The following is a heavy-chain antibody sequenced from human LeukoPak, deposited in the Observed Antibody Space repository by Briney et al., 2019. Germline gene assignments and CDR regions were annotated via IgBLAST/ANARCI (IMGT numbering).Heavy chain of an antibody. CDR3: AKDPTSDILTGYYDA. CDR1: GFTFSTYA. J-gene: IGHJ5*02. CDR2: ISGSGGST. D-gene: IGHD3-9*01. Sequence: GGSPRLSCAASGFTFSTYAMSWVRQAPGKGLEWVSAISGSGGSTYYADSVKGRFTISRDNSKNTLYLQMNSLRAEDTAVYYCAKDPTSDILTGYYDAWGQGTLVTVSS. V-gene: IGHV3-23*01.